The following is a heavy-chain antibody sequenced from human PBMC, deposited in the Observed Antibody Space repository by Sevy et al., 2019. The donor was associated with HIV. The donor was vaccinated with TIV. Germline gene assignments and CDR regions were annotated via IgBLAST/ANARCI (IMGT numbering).Heavy chain of an antibody. CDR3: ISQMTSEDCFRS. D-gene: IGHD2-21*02. V-gene: IGHV3-15*01. CDR2: IKSQRDGGTP. J-gene: IGHJ5*02. CDR1: GFTFEYAW. Sequence: GGSLRLSCAASGFTFEYAWMSWVRQAPGKGLEWVGRIKSQRDGGTPEYSAPLKGRFTISRDDSKDTLHLQINSLKTEDTAAYYCISQMTSEDCFRSWGQGTLVTFSS.